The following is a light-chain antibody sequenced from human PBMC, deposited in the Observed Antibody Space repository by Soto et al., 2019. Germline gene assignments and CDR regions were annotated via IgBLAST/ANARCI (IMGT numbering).Light chain of an antibody. CDR3: CSYAGSSTYI. CDR1: SSDVGRHNL. Sequence: QSALTQPASVSGSPGQSITISCTGTSSDVGRHNLVSWYQQHPDRAPKLMIYEGSKRPSGVSNRFSGSKSGNTASLTISGLQAEDEADYFCCSYAGSSTYIFGSGTKVTVL. CDR2: EGS. J-gene: IGLJ1*01. V-gene: IGLV2-23*01.